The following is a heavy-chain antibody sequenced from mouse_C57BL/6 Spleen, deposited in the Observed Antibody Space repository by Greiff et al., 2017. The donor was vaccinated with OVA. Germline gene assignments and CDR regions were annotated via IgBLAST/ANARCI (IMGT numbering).Heavy chain of an antibody. CDR1: GFTFSDYG. CDR2: ISSGSSTI. Sequence: EVQLVESGGGLVKPGGSLKLSCAASGFTFSDYGMHWVRQAPEKGLEWVAYISSGSSTIYYADTVKGRFTISIDNAKNTLFLQMTSLRSEDTAMYYCARGGAIYYDDDWFAYWGQGTLVTVSA. CDR3: ARGGAIYYDDDWFAY. J-gene: IGHJ3*01. V-gene: IGHV5-17*01. D-gene: IGHD2-4*01.